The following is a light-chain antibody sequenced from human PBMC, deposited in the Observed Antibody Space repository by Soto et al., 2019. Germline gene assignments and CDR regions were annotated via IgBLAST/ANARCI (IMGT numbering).Light chain of an antibody. CDR2: HAS. CDR1: QSVNSY. V-gene: IGKV3-11*01. J-gene: IGKJ4*01. Sequence: MMMTQSPATLSVSPGERATLSCRASQSVNSYLVWYQQKPGQPPRLLIYHASNRATGIPARFSGSGSGTDFTLTISSLEPEDFAVYYCQQRSNWPLTFGGGTKVDIK. CDR3: QQRSNWPLT.